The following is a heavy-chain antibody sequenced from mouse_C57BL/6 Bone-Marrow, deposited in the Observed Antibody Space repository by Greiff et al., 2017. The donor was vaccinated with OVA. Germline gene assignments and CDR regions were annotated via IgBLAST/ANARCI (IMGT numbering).Heavy chain of an antibody. CDR3: THRRGYYGLYYFDY. J-gene: IGHJ2*01. CDR2: IDPENGDT. D-gene: IGHD1-1*01. Sequence: EVKLVESGAELVRPGASVKLSCTASGFNIKDDYMHWVKQRPEQGLEWIGWIDPENGDTEYASKFQGKATITADTSSNTAYLQLSSLTSEDTAVYYCTHRRGYYGLYYFDYWGQGTTLTVSS. V-gene: IGHV14-4*01. CDR1: GFNIKDDY.